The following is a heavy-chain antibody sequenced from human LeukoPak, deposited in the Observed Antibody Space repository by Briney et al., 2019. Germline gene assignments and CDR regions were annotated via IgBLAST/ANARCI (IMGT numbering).Heavy chain of an antibody. J-gene: IGHJ6*02. V-gene: IGHV4-39*02. CDR3: ARDVRSLMDV. D-gene: IGHD3-10*02. CDR1: GGSISGSSYF. Sequence: PSETLSLTCTVSGGSISGSSYFWGWIRQPPGKGLEWIGSIYYSGSTYYNPSLKSRVTISVDTSKNQFSLKLSSVTAADTAVYYCARDVRSLMDVWGQGTTVTVS. CDR2: IYYSGST.